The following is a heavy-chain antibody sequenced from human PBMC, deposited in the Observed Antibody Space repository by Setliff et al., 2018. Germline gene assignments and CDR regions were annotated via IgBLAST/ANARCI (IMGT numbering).Heavy chain of an antibody. J-gene: IGHJ4*02. CDR1: GYIFSDHY. V-gene: IGHV1-46*01. CDR3: ARGEGCNDGICLYQFDY. Sequence: ASVKVSCKASGYIFSDHYMHWVRQAPGLGLEWMGTINPSSGRTSYAQKLQGRVTMTRDTSTSTVYMDMSSLRSEDTAVYYCARGEGCNDGICLYQFDYWAQGTLVTVSS. CDR2: INPSSGRT. D-gene: IGHD2-8*01.